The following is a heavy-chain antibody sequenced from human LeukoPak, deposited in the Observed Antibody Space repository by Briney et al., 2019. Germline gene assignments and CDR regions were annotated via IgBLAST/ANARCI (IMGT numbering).Heavy chain of an antibody. CDR2: IYTTGST. CDR3: ARDLGVRGVREFDY. Sequence: PSQTLSLTCTVSGVTISSVSYDWSCIGQPPGKGLECIVRIYTTGSTNYNPSLNSRVTIPVDTSKNQFSLKLSSVTAADTAVYYCARDLGVRGVREFDYWGQGTLVTVSS. V-gene: IGHV4-61*02. J-gene: IGHJ4*02. CDR1: GVTISSVSYD. D-gene: IGHD3-10*01.